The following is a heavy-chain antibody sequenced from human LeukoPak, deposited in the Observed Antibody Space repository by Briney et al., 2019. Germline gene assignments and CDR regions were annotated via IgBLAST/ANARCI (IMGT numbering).Heavy chain of an antibody. CDR2: INWNGGST. Sequence: PGGSLRLSCAASGFTFDDYGMSWVRQAPGKGLEWVSGINWNGGSTGYADSVKGRFTISRDNSKNTLYLQMNSLRAEDTAVYYCAKEIYSDYGPLDYWGQGTLVTVSS. CDR3: AKEIYSDYGPLDY. V-gene: IGHV3-20*04. J-gene: IGHJ4*02. D-gene: IGHD4-11*01. CDR1: GFTFDDYG.